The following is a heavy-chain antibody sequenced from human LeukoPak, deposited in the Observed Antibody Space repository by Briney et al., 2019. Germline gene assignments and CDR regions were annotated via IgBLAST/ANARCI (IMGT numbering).Heavy chain of an antibody. V-gene: IGHV3-23*01. D-gene: IGHD3-22*01. CDR2: ISGSGGST. J-gene: IGHJ3*02. Sequence: GGSLRLSCAASGFTFSSYAMSWVRKAPGKGLDWVSAISGSGGSTYYADSVKGRFTISRDHSKNTLYLQMNSLRAEHTAVYYCANRCIVVVITTDYAFDIWGQGTMVTVSS. CDR1: GFTFSSYA. CDR3: ANRCIVVVITTDYAFDI.